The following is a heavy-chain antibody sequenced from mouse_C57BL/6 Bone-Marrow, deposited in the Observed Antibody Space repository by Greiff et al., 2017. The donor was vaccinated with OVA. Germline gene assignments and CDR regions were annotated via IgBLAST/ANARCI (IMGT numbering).Heavy chain of an antibody. CDR3: ARDGYYGSSPLAY. CDR1: GYTFTGYW. D-gene: IGHD1-1*01. CDR2: ILPGSGST. V-gene: IGHV1-9*01. Sequence: QVQLQQSGAELMKPGASVQLSCKAPGYTFTGYWIEWVKQRPGHGLEWIGEILPGSGSTHYNEKFKGKATFTADTSSKTAYMQLSSLTTEDSASYYCARDGYYGSSPLAYWGQGTLVTVSA. J-gene: IGHJ3*01.